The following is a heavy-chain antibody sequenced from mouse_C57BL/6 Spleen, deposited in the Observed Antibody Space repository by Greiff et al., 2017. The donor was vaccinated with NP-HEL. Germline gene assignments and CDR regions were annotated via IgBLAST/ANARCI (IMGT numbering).Heavy chain of an antibody. Sequence: VQRVESGAELVRPGTSVKVSCKASGYAFTNYLIEWVKQRPGQGLEWIGVINPGSGGTNYNEKFKGKATLTADKSSSTAYMQLSSLTSEDSAVYFCARSGLDSSGAWFAYWGQGTLVTVSA. D-gene: IGHD3-2*02. CDR3: ARSGLDSSGAWFAY. CDR1: GYAFTNYL. CDR2: INPGSGGT. J-gene: IGHJ3*01. V-gene: IGHV1-54*01.